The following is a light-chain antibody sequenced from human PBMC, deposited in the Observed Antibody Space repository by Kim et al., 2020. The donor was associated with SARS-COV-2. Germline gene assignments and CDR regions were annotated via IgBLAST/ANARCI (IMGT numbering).Light chain of an antibody. Sequence: ASNSCKTSQGLLRMDRDFYLSLFQQRAGQAPRRLIYKVSKRDSGSPDRFSGSGAGTDFTLKISRVGAEGVGIYYYMQTTHWPPWTFGQGTKVDIK. CDR1: QGLLRMDRDFY. CDR2: KVS. J-gene: IGKJ1*01. CDR3: MQTTHWPPWT. V-gene: IGKV2-30*02.